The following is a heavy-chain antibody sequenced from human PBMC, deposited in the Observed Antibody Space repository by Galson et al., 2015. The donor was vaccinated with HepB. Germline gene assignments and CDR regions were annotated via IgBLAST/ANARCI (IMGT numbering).Heavy chain of an antibody. CDR1: GFSVTSNY. Sequence: SLRLSCAVSGFSVTSNYINWVRQAPGKGLEWVSVIYAGGSTHYGDSVKDRFTISRDKSENTVYLQMNSLRADDTAVYYCARLVYAAFDLWGQGTMVAVSS. CDR2: IYAGGST. J-gene: IGHJ3*01. CDR3: ARLVYAAFDL. V-gene: IGHV3-66*01. D-gene: IGHD5/OR15-5a*01.